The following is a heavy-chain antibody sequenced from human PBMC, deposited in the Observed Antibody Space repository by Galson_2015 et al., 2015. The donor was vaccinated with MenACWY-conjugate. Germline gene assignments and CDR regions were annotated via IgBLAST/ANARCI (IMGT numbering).Heavy chain of an antibody. Sequence: ETLSLTCTVSGGSISSNYWSWIRQPPGKGLEWIGYIYYSGRTNYNPSLKSRVTISVDTSKNQFSLKLSSVTAADTAVYHCARVAAVGATTNDLLPLDYWGQGTLVTVSS. J-gene: IGHJ4*02. V-gene: IGHV4-59*01. CDR1: GGSISSNY. D-gene: IGHD1-26*01. CDR2: IYYSGRT. CDR3: ARVAAVGATTNDLLPLDY.